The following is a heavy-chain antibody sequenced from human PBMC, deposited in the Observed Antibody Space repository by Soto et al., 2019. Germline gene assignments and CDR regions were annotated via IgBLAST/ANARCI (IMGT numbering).Heavy chain of an antibody. CDR3: AKDSPSYTTSPFYFDS. V-gene: IGHV3-23*01. CDR2: ITSNGDST. Sequence: VGSLRLSCAAFGFDFNKYAMTWVRQAPGKGLQWVSSITSNGDSTYYADSVKGRFTTSRDNSKNTLYLQMNSLRADDTAVFYCAKDSPSYTTSPFYFDSWGQGTLVT. J-gene: IGHJ4*02. D-gene: IGHD2-2*02. CDR1: GFDFNKYA.